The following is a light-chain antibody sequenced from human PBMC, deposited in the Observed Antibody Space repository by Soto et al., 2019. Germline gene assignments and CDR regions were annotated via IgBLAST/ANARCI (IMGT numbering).Light chain of an antibody. Sequence: EVVLTQSPGTLSLSPGERASLSCRASHSIHSSFLAWYQQKPGQAPRLLIYGASSRATDIPDRFSGGGSGTDFTLTVSILEPEDFAVYYCQQYDTSPYTFGQGTKVQI. CDR1: HSIHSSF. CDR3: QQYDTSPYT. J-gene: IGKJ2*01. V-gene: IGKV3-20*01. CDR2: GAS.